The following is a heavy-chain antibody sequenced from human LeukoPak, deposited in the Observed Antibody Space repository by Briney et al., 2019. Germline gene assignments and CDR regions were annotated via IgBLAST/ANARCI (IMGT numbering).Heavy chain of an antibody. V-gene: IGHV1-69*01. Sequence: SVKVSCKASGGTFSSYAISWVRQAPGQGLEWMGGIIPIFGTANYAQKFKGRVTITAEESTSTAYMELSSLRSEDTAVYYCARKDDSSGYYWFYFDYWGQGTLVTVSS. J-gene: IGHJ4*02. CDR3: ARKDDSSGYYWFYFDY. D-gene: IGHD3-22*01. CDR2: IIPIFGTA. CDR1: GGTFSSYA.